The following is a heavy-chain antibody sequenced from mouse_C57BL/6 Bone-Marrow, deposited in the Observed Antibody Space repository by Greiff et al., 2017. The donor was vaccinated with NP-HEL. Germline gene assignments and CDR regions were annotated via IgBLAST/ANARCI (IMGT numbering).Heavy chain of an antibody. CDR3: ARQGYYGSSFYWYFDV. Sequence: VQLKESGGGLVQPGESLKLSCESNEYEFPSHDMSWVRKTPEKRLELVAAINSDGGSTYYPDTMERRFIISRDNTKKTLYLQMSSLRSEDTALYYCARQGYYGSSFYWYFDVWGTGTTVTVSS. CDR1: EYEFPSHD. D-gene: IGHD1-1*01. CDR2: INSDGGST. J-gene: IGHJ1*03. V-gene: IGHV5-2*01.